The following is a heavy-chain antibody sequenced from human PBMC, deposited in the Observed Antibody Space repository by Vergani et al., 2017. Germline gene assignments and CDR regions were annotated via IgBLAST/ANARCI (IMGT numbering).Heavy chain of an antibody. CDR3: ARGSAGSGKRGAFDI. V-gene: IGHV4-59*01. CDR1: GGSISSYY. J-gene: IGHJ3*02. D-gene: IGHD3-10*01. Sequence: QVQLQESGPGLVKPSETLSLTCTVSGGSISSYYWSWIRQPPGKGLEWIGYIYYSGSTNYNPSLKSRVTISVDKSKNQFSLKQSSVTAADTAVYYCARGSAGSGKRGAFDIWGQGTMVTVSS. CDR2: IYYSGST.